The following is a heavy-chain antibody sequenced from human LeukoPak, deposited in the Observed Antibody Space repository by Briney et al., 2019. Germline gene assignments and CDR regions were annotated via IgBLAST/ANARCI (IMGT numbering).Heavy chain of an antibody. D-gene: IGHD6-13*01. V-gene: IGHV3-9*01. Sequence: GGSLRLSCAASGFTFDDYAMHWVRRAPGKGLEWVSRISWNSGIIGYADSVKGRFSISRDNAKNTVYLQMSNLRAEDTALYYCQAEYSRSSLDYWGQGTLVTVSS. CDR1: GFTFDDYA. CDR2: ISWNSGII. CDR3: QAEYSRSSLDY. J-gene: IGHJ4*02.